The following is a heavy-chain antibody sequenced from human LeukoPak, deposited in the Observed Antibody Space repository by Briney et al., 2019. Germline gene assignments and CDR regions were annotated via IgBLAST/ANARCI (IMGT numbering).Heavy chain of an antibody. CDR1: GGSISSSSYY. D-gene: IGHD3-3*02. CDR3: ARQPIFGVAPVAFDI. CDR2: IYYSGST. J-gene: IGHJ3*02. V-gene: IGHV4-39*01. Sequence: SETLSLTCTVSGGSISSSSYYWGWIRQPPGKGLEWIGSIYYSGSTYYNPSLKSRVTISVDTSKNQFSLKLSSVTAADTAVYYCARQPIFGVAPVAFDIWGQGTMVTVSS.